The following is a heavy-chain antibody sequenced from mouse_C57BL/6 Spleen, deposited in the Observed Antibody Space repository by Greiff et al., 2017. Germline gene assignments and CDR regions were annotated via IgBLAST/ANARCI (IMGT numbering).Heavy chain of an antibody. CDR1: GYSITSGYY. CDR3: AGSSYWYFDV. V-gene: IGHV3-6*01. D-gene: IGHD1-1*01. J-gene: IGHJ1*03. CDR2: ISYDGSN. Sequence: VQLQQSGPGLVKPSQSLSLTCSVTGYSITSGYYWNWIRQFPGNKLEWMGYISYDGSNNYNPSLNNRISITRDTSKNQFFLKLNAVTTEDTATYYCAGSSYWYFDVWGTGTTVTVAS.